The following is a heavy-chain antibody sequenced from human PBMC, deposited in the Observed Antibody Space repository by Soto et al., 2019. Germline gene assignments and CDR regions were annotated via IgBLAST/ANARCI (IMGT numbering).Heavy chain of an antibody. D-gene: IGHD3-10*01. CDR3: ARGYGSGTYYMDV. CDR1: GFTVSDHY. CDR2: IYSGGST. Sequence: GGSLRLSCAASGFTVSDHYMSWVRQAPGKGLEWVSVIYSGGSTYYADSVKGRFTISRHNSENTLYLQMNSLRAEDTALYYCARGYGSGTYYMDVWGKGTTVTV. V-gene: IGHV3-53*04. J-gene: IGHJ6*03.